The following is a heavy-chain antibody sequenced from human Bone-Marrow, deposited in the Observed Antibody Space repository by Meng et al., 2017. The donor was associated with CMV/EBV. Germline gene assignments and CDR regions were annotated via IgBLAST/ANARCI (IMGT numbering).Heavy chain of an antibody. Sequence: ASVKVSCKASGYPFTSYGISWVRQAHGQGLEWMGWISAYNGNTNYAQKLQGRVTMTTDTSTSTAYMELRSLRSDDTAVYYCARDQCSSTSCYLVYYYYYGMDVWGQGTTVTVSS. V-gene: IGHV1-18*01. D-gene: IGHD2-2*01. J-gene: IGHJ6*02. CDR1: GYPFTSYG. CDR3: ARDQCSSTSCYLVYYYYYGMDV. CDR2: ISAYNGNT.